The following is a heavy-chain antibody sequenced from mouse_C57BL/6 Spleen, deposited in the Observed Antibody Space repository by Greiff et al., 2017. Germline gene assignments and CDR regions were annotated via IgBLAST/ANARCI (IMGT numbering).Heavy chain of an antibody. CDR1: GYTFTDYY. CDR2: IYPGSGNT. CDR3: ARERNYYGSSYSDY. V-gene: IGHV1-76*01. J-gene: IGHJ2*01. D-gene: IGHD1-1*01. Sequence: VKLQESGAELVRPGASVKLSCKASGYTFTDYYINWVKQRPGQGLEWIARIYPGSGNTYYNEKFKGKATLTAEKSSSTAYMQLSSLTSEDSAVYFCARERNYYGSSYSDYWGQGTTLTVSS.